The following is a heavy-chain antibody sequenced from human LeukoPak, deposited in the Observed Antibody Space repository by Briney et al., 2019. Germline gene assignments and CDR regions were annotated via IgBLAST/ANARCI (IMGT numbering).Heavy chain of an antibody. D-gene: IGHD4-17*01. J-gene: IGHJ4*02. CDR2: IYYSGST. Sequence: SETLSLTCTVSGGSVSSGSYYWSWTRQPPGKGLEWIGYIYYSGSTNYNPSLKSRVTISVDTSKNQFSLKLSSVTAADTAVYYCARDATGYGDSFDYWGQGTLVTVSS. V-gene: IGHV4-61*01. CDR1: GGSVSSGSYY. CDR3: ARDATGYGDSFDY.